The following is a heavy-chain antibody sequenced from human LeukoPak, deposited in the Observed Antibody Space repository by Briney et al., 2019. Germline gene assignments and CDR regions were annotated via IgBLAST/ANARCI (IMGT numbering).Heavy chain of an antibody. CDR3: ARLASSGWSHCDY. J-gene: IGHJ4*02. CDR2: IYYSGST. V-gene: IGHV4-31*03. Sequence: SETLSLTCTVSGGSISSGGYYWSWIRQHPGKGLEWIGYIYYSGSTYYHPSLKSRVTIPVDTSKNQFSLKMNSVTAADTAVYYCARLASSGWSHCDYWGQGTLVTVSS. D-gene: IGHD6-19*01. CDR1: GGSISSGGYY.